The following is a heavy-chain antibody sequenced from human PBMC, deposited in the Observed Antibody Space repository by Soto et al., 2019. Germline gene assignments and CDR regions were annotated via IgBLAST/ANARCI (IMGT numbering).Heavy chain of an antibody. CDR1: GFPFSTLA. CDR3: ARDYTGYFDY. J-gene: IGHJ4*02. D-gene: IGHD3-16*01. Sequence: SLRLSCAASGFPFSTLAMHWVRQAPGKGLERVAVISYDGGNTYYADSVKGRFTISRDNSKNTLYLQMNSLRAEDTAVYYCARDYTGYFDYWGQGTLVTVSS. V-gene: IGHV3-30-3*01. CDR2: ISYDGGNT.